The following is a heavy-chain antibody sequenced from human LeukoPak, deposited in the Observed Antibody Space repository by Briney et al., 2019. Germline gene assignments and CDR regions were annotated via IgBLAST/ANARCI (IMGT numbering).Heavy chain of an antibody. CDR1: GYTFTSYD. CDR2: MNPNSGNT. J-gene: IGHJ5*02. D-gene: IGHD6-13*01. CDR3: ARGDSSSWYRDWFDP. Sequence: ASVKVSCKASGYTFTSYDINWVRQATGQGLEWMGWMNPNSGNTGYAQKFQGRVTMTRNTSISTAYMELSNLRSEDTAVYYCARGDSSSWYRDWFDPWGQGTLVTVSS. V-gene: IGHV1-8*01.